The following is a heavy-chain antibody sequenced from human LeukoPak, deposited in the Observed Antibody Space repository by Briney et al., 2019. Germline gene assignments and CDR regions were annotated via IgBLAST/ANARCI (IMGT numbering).Heavy chain of an antibody. CDR1: GFTFSGTA. J-gene: IGHJ6*04. CDR3: TRLDYGGDYYGMDV. CDR2: IRSKANSYAT. Sequence: PGGSLRLSCAASGFTFSGTAMHWVRQASGTGLEWVGRIRSKANSYATAYAASVKGRFTISRDDSKNTAYLQMSSLKTEDTAVYYCTRLDYGGDYYGMDVWGKGTTVTVSS. D-gene: IGHD4-23*01. V-gene: IGHV3-73*01.